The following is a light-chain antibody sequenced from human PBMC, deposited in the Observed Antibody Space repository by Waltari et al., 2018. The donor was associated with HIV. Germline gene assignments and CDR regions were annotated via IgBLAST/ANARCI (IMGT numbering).Light chain of an antibody. Sequence: DIQLTQSPSFLSASVGDRVTITCRASQAINNYLALAWYQEKPGEAPKLLIFAASTLQSGVPSRFSGSGSGTEFTLTISSLQPEDFANYYRQQLDNYPHSFGQGTKLEIK. CDR2: AAS. CDR1: QAINNY. J-gene: IGKJ2*03. CDR3: QQLDNYPHS. V-gene: IGKV1-9*01.